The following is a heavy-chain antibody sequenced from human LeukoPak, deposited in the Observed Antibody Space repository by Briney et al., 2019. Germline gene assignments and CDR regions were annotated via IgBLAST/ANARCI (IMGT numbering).Heavy chain of an antibody. J-gene: IGHJ4*02. V-gene: IGHV4-4*07. CDR2: IYTTGTP. Sequence: SETLSLTCDVSGGSIRGYYWGWVRQPAGEGLEWIGRIYTTGTPNFNPSLKSRLTMSVDTSKNQFTLNLTSVTAADTAVYFCARQCYTAAYYFLDFWSPGTLVTVSS. CDR3: ARQCYTAAYYFLDF. D-gene: IGHD2/OR15-2a*01. CDR1: GGSIRGYY.